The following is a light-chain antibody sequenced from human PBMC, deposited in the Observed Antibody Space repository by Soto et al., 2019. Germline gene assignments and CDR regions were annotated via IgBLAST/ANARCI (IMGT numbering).Light chain of an antibody. Sequence: QSVLTQPPSVSRAPGQRVTISCTGNSSNLGAGYDVHWYQQLPGTDPKVVIYGNRNRPSGVPERFSGSKAGTSASLAITGLQAADEADYYCQAYDYSLTASVFGGGTKLTVL. CDR3: QAYDYSLTASV. CDR1: SSNLGAGYD. CDR2: GNR. V-gene: IGLV1-40*01. J-gene: IGLJ3*02.